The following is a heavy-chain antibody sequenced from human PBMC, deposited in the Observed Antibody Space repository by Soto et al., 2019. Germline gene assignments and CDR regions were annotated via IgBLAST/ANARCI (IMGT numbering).Heavy chain of an antibody. Sequence: SGTLSLTCTVSGDSISNYYWSWIRQAPGKGLEWIGFIYHSGNTNYNPSLKSRVTMSIDTSKSQFSLKLNSVTAADTAVYYCARDQGIASSGPFDYWGPGTLDTVSS. J-gene: IGHJ4*02. CDR3: ARDQGIASSGPFDY. CDR1: GDSISNYY. V-gene: IGHV4-59*01. CDR2: IYHSGNT. D-gene: IGHD6-13*01.